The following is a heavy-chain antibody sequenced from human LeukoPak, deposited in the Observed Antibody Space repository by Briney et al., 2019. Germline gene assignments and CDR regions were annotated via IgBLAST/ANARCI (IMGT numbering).Heavy chain of an antibody. D-gene: IGHD6-19*01. CDR3: TRGLQYSSDFHH. J-gene: IGHJ1*01. Sequence: GESLKISCKGSGYSFSNYWIGWVRQMPGKGLEWMGVIYPGDSHTRYSPSFQGQVTISADKSISTAYLQWSSLKASDTAMYYCTRGLQYSSDFHHWGQGTLVTVSS. V-gene: IGHV5-51*01. CDR1: GYSFSNYW. CDR2: IYPGDSHT.